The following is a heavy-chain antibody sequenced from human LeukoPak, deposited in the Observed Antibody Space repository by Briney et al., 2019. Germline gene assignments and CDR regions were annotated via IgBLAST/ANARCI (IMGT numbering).Heavy chain of an antibody. CDR1: GYTFNSYG. CDR2: VSAYNGHT. Sequence: ASVKVSCKASGYTFNSYGISWVRQAPGQGLEWMGWVSAYNGHTNYAQKFQGRVTMTTDTSTSTASMELRSLRSDDTAVYYCARDDNYGIFVNVDYWGQGTLVTVSS. J-gene: IGHJ4*02. V-gene: IGHV1-18*01. D-gene: IGHD4-11*01. CDR3: ARDDNYGIFVNVDY.